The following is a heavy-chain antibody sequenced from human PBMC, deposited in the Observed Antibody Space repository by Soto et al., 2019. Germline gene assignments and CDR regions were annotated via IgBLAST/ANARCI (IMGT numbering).Heavy chain of an antibody. V-gene: IGHV4-59*01. J-gene: IGHJ4*02. CDR1: CGSISSYY. CDR3: AREGDGYMDY. CDR2: IYYSGST. D-gene: IGHD1-26*01. Sequence: SETLSLTCTVSCGSISSYYWSWIRQPPGKGLEWIGYIYYSGSTNYNPSLKSRVTISVDTSKNQFSLKLSSVTAADTAVYYCAREGDGYMDYWGQGTLVTVSS.